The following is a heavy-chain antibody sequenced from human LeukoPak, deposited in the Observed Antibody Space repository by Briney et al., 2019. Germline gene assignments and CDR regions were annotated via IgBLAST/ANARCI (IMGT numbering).Heavy chain of an antibody. CDR1: GYTFTSYD. V-gene: IGHV1-8*03. D-gene: IGHD3-10*01. CDR3: ARVYYGSGSYDFDY. CDR2: MNPNSGNT. Sequence: ASVKVSCKASGYTFTSYDINWVRQATGQGPEWMGWMNPNSGNTGYAQKFQGRVTITRNTSISTAYMELSSLRSEDTAVYYCARVYYGSGSYDFDYWGQGTLVTVSS. J-gene: IGHJ4*02.